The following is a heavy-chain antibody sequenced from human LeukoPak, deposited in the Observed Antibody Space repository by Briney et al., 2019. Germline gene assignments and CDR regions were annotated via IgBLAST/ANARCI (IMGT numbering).Heavy chain of an antibody. D-gene: IGHD3-22*01. CDR2: IIPIFGTA. CDR3: AGSSGYYGRSFDY. J-gene: IGHJ4*02. V-gene: IGHV1-69*05. Sequence: GASVEVSCKASGGTFSSYAISWVRQAPGQGLEWMGGIIPIFGTANYAQKFQGRVTITTDESTSTAYMELSSLRSEDTAVYYCAGSSGYYGRSFDYWGQGTLVTVSS. CDR1: GGTFSSYA.